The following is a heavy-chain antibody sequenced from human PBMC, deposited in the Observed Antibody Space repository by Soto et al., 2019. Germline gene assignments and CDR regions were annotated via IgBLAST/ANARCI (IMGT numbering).Heavy chain of an antibody. CDR3: ARGGSRGDIVVVPAVDYYYYYGMDV. CDR1: GYTFTSYY. J-gene: IGHJ6*02. D-gene: IGHD2-2*01. Sequence: ASVKVSCKASGYTFTSYYMHWVRQAPGQGLEWMGIINPSGGSTSYVQKFQGRVTMTRDTSTSTVYMELSSLRSEDTAVYYCARGGSRGDIVVVPAVDYYYYYGMDVWGQGTTVTVSS. CDR2: INPSGGST. V-gene: IGHV1-46*01.